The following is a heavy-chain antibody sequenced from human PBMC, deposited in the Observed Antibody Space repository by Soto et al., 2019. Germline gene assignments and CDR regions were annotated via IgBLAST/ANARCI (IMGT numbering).Heavy chain of an antibody. D-gene: IGHD6-13*01. CDR3: AKDVSSWSPGS. CDR1: GVPFSSYS. J-gene: IGHJ4*02. CDR2: IWSGGSNK. Sequence: GGSLSLSCTASGVPFSSYSMSWVRQAPGKGLEWVAVIWSGGSNKNYTDSVKGRFTISRDTSKNTLYLQMDSLRVEDTGVYYCAKDVSSWSPGSWGQGTQVTVSS. V-gene: IGHV3-33*03.